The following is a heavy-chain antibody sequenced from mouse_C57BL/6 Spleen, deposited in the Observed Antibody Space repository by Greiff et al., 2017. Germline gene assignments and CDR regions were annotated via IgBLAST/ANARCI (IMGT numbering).Heavy chain of an antibody. CDR1: GYTFTSYW. J-gene: IGHJ4*01. Sequence: QVQLQQSGTELVKPGASVKLSCKASGYTFTSYWMHWVKQRPGQGLEWIGNINPSNGGTNYNAKFKSKAKLTVDKSSSTAYMQLSSLTSEDSAVYYCARSLYYGSSPGAMDYWGQGTTVTVSS. CDR3: ARSLYYGSSPGAMDY. D-gene: IGHD1-1*01. V-gene: IGHV1-53*01. CDR2: INPSNGGT.